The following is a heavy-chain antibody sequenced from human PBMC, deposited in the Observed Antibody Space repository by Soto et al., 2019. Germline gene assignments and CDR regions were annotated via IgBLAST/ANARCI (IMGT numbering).Heavy chain of an antibody. CDR3: AKGGRQWLVTSDFNY. V-gene: IGHV3-48*01. CDR1: GFTFSSYS. J-gene: IGHJ4*02. Sequence: GGSLRLSCAASGFTFSSYSMNWVRQAPGKGLEWVADVSSSSSNIHYADSVKGRFTISRDSSKNTVSLEMTSLRAEDTAVYYCAKGGRQWLVTSDFNYWGQGALVTVSS. D-gene: IGHD6-19*01. CDR2: VSSSSSNI.